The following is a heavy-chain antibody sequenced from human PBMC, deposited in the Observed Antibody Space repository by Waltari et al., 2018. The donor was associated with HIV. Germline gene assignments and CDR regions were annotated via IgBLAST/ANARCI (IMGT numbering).Heavy chain of an antibody. Sequence: QVQLQQWGAGLLKPSETLSLPCAVYGESFSSYYWSWIRQPPGKGLEWIGEINQSGSTKYNPSLKSRVSISVDTSKKQFSLKLYSVTAADTAVYYCARKEVGATLKNAFDIWGPGTLVTASS. D-gene: IGHD1-26*01. CDR3: ARKEVGATLKNAFDI. CDR2: INQSGST. CDR1: GESFSSYY. J-gene: IGHJ3*02. V-gene: IGHV4-34*01.